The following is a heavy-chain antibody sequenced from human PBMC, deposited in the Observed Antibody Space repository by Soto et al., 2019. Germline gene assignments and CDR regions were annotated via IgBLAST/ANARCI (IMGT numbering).Heavy chain of an antibody. V-gene: IGHV4-4*02. CDR1: GGSISSSNW. D-gene: IGHD3-9*01. J-gene: IGHJ6*02. CDR2: IYHSGRT. CDR3: ARGQRDIFRGGYYYGMDV. Sequence: QVQLQELGPGLVKPSGTLSLTCAVSGGSISSSNWWRWVRQPPGKGLEWIGEIYHSGRTNYNPSLKIRVTTTVDKSKKQFSLKLSSVTAADTAVYYCARGQRDIFRGGYYYGMDVWGQGTTVTVSS.